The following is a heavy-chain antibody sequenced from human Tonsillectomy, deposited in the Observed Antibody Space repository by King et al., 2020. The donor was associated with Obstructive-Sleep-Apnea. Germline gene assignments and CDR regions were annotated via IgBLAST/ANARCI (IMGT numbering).Heavy chain of an antibody. J-gene: IGHJ4*02. CDR3: ARHAGNDFLTGYYNSFEF. D-gene: IGHD3-9*01. Sequence: QLVQSGPEVKKPGASLKISCKGSGYSFSNFWIGWVRQMPGKGLEWMGIIYPRDSDSRYNPSFQGQVTISADESISTVYLQWSSLKASDSAMYYCARHAGNDFLTGYYNSFEFWGQGTLVTVSS. CDR2: IYPRDSDS. V-gene: IGHV5-51*01. CDR1: GYSFSNFW.